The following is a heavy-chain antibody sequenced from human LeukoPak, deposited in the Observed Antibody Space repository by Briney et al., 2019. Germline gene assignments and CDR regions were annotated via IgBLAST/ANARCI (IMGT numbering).Heavy chain of an antibody. Sequence: SGPALVKPTQTLTLTCTFSGFSLDTSGMRVTWMRQPPGKALEWLARIDWDDGKFYSTSLKTRLTISKDTSKNQVVLTMTNMDPVDTATYYCARSSQYSGSPRPFDYWGQGTLVTVSS. D-gene: IGHD1-26*01. V-gene: IGHV2-70*04. J-gene: IGHJ4*02. CDR3: ARSSQYSGSPRPFDY. CDR2: IDWDDGK. CDR1: GFSLDTSGMR.